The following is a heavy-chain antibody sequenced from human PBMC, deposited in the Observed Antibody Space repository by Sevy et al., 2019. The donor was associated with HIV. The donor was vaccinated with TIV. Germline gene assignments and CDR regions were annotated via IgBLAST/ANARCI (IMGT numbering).Heavy chain of an antibody. CDR2: ISYDGSNK. J-gene: IGHJ4*02. CDR1: GFTFSTYV. Sequence: GGSLRLSCAASGFTFSTYVMHWVRQAPGKGLEWLAVISYDGSNKYYADSVKGRFTISRDNSKNTLYLQMNSLGAEDTAVYYCAKSGRGNYDYFWGTYRYYDYWGQGTLVTVSS. V-gene: IGHV3-30*18. CDR3: AKSGRGNYDYFWGTYRYYDY. D-gene: IGHD3-16*02.